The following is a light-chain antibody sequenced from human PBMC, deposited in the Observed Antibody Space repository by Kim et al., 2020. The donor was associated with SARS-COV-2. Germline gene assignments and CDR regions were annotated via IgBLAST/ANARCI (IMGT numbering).Light chain of an antibody. J-gene: IGKJ1*01. V-gene: IGKV1-39*01. CDR2: AAS. Sequence: SVGDRVTITCRASQSISSYLNWYQQKPGKAPKLLIYAASSLQSGVPSRFSGSGSGTDFTLTISSLQPEDFASYYCQQSYSTLTWTFGQGTKVDIK. CDR3: QQSYSTLTWT. CDR1: QSISSY.